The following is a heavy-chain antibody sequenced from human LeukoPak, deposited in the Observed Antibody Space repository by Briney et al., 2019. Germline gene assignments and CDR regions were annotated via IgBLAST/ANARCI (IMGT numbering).Heavy chain of an antibody. D-gene: IGHD1-14*01. Sequence: PGESLKISCQGSGYSFSNYWIVWVRQMSGKGLEWMGIIYPGDSDIKYSPSFQGQVTVSADKSTSTAYLQWSSLKASDTATYYCARLREPGFHFDYWGQGTLVTVSS. J-gene: IGHJ4*02. CDR1: GYSFSNYW. V-gene: IGHV5-51*01. CDR3: ARLREPGFHFDY. CDR2: IYPGDSDI.